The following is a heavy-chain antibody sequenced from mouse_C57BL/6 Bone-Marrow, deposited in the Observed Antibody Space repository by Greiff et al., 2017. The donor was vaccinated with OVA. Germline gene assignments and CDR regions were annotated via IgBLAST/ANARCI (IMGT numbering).Heavy chain of an antibody. CDR3: TTHYSRYY. D-gene: IGHD2-5*01. V-gene: IGHV14-4*01. CDR1: GFNIKDDY. Sequence: VQLQQSGAELVRPGASVKLSCTASGFNIKDDYMHWVKQRPEQGLEWIGWIDPENGDTEYASKFQGKATITADTSSNPAYLQLSSLTSEDTAVYYCTTHYSRYYWGQGTTLTVSS. CDR2: IDPENGDT. J-gene: IGHJ2*01.